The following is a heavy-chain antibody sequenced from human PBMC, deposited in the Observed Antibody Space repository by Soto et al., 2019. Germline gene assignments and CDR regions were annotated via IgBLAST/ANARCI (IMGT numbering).Heavy chain of an antibody. CDR1: GGSISSGDYY. CDR3: ARDQASRVDP. J-gene: IGHJ5*02. V-gene: IGHV4-30-4*01. CDR2: IHYSGST. Sequence: SETLSLTCKVSGGSISSGDYYWSWIRQPPGKGLEWIGYIHYSGSTYYNPSLKSRVTISVDTSKNQFSLKLSSVTAADTAVYYCARDQASRVDPWGQGTLVTVSS.